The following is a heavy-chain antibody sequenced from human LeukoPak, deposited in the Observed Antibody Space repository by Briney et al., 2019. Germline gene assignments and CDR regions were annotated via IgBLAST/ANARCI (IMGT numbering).Heavy chain of an antibody. CDR2: IYPGYSDA. CDR3: VRFALTSSLDH. J-gene: IGHJ5*02. V-gene: IGHV5-51*01. Sequence: GESLQISCKISGYQLTNNWIGWVRPVPGKGLEWMGLIYPGYSDAKYSPSFQGQVTLSVDASISTAYLQLSGLRASDTAIYYCVRFALTSSLDHWGQGTLVTVSS. CDR1: GYQLTNNW. D-gene: IGHD6-13*01.